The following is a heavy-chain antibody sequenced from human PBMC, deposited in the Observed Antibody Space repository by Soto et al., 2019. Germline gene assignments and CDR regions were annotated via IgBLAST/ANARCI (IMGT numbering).Heavy chain of an antibody. CDR3: ARDGHPVDY. V-gene: IGHV1-18*01. Sequence: QVQLVQSGAEVKKPRTSVNVYCKASGYTFPSFTITWVRQAPGQGLEWIGWISAYNGSTNYAQKLQGRVTMTTDTSTSTAYMELRSLRSDDTAVYYCARDGHPVDYWCQGYLVTVAS. J-gene: IGHJ4*02. CDR2: ISAYNGST. CDR1: GYTFPSFT.